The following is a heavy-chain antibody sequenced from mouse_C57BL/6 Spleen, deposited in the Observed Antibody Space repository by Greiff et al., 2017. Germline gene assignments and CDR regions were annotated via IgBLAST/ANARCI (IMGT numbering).Heavy chain of an antibody. CDR3: AREALYYGSSYLYYFDY. Sequence: QVQLQQPGAELVRPGSSVKLSCKASGYTFTSYWMDWVKQRPGQGLEWIGNIYPSDSETHYNQKFKDKATLTVDKSSSTAYMQLSSLTSEDSAVYYCAREALYYGSSYLYYFDYWGQCTTLTVSS. D-gene: IGHD1-1*01. V-gene: IGHV1-61*01. CDR2: IYPSDSET. CDR1: GYTFTSYW. J-gene: IGHJ2*01.